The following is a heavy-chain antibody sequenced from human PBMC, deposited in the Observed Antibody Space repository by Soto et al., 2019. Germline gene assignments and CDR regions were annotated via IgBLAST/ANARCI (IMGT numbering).Heavy chain of an antibody. J-gene: IGHJ6*02. CDR3: AYLPCSGGSCYWFSFSGMDV. D-gene: IGHD2-15*01. Sequence: QITLKESGPTLVKPTQTLTLTCTFSGFSLSTSGVGVAWIRQPPGEALEWLALIYWDADKRYRPSLESRLTITNNTSKNQVVLTMTNMDAVDTATYYCAYLPCSGGSCYWFSFSGMDVWSQGTTVTVSS. CDR2: IYWDADK. CDR1: GFSLSTSGVG. V-gene: IGHV2-5*02.